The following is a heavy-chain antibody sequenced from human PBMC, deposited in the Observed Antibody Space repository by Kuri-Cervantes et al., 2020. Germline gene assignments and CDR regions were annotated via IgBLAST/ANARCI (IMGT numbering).Heavy chain of an antibody. J-gene: IGHJ3*02. CDR3: ARVDTYYDSSGYSTCDAFDI. D-gene: IGHD3-22*01. V-gene: IGHV4-39*07. CDR2: IYYSGST. Sequence: SSNYMSWVRQAPGKGLEWIGSIYYSGSTYYNPSLKSRVTISVDTSKNQFSLKLTSVTAADTAVYYCARVDTYYDSSGYSTCDAFDIWGQGTMVTVSS. CDR1: SSNY.